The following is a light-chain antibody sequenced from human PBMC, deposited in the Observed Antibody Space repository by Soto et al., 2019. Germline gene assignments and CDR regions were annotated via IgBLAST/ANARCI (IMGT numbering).Light chain of an antibody. CDR2: LGS. V-gene: IGKV2-28*01. Sequence: DIVMTQSPLSLPVTPGEPASISCRSSQSLLHSNGNHYLDWYLQKPGQSPQLLIYLGSSRASGVPDRFSGSGSGTDFTLKISRVEADDVGVYYCMQALQNPWTFVQGTKVEIK. CDR1: QSLLHSNGNHY. CDR3: MQALQNPWT. J-gene: IGKJ1*01.